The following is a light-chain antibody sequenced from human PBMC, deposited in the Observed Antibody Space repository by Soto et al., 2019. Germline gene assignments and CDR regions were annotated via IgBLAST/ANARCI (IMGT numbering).Light chain of an antibody. CDR3: IQFAHFPRT. V-gene: IGKV2-24*01. Sequence: DVVLTQTPLSSPVTLGQPASISCRSSQSLVYSDGNTYLSWLHQRPGQPPRLLIYQISKRFSGVTDRFSGSGAGTDFTLKISRVEAEDVGVYYCIQFAHFPRTFGQGTKVEIK. J-gene: IGKJ1*01. CDR1: QSLVYSDGNTY. CDR2: QIS.